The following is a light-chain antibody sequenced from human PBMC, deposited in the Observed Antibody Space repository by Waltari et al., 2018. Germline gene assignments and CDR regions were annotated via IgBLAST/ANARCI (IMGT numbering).Light chain of an antibody. CDR2: RSY. Sequence: QSVLTQSPSASGTPGQRVTISCSGSSSNIGANYVYWYQQFPGTAPRLLIYRSYQRPSGVPDRFSGSKSGTSASLAISRLRSEDEADYYCATWDDSLNAWVFGGGTRLTAL. V-gene: IGLV1-47*01. CDR1: SSNIGANY. CDR3: ATWDDSLNAWV. J-gene: IGLJ3*02.